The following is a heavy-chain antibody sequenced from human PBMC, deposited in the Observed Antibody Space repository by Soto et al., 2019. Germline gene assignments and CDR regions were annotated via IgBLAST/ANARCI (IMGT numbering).Heavy chain of an antibody. CDR1: GYTFTGYY. D-gene: IGHD2-21*02. CDR3: ATQFHHCGGDCYRGPYFGMDV. J-gene: IGHJ6*02. Sequence: QVQLVQSGSEVKEPGASVKVSCKASGYTFTGYYVLWVRQAPGQGPECMGWINPYTGGTNYAQKFQGRVTMTRETSSSTAYRELSKLISDDTAVYYCATQFHHCGGDCYRGPYFGMDVWGQGTTVTVSS. V-gene: IGHV1-2*02. CDR2: INPYTGGT.